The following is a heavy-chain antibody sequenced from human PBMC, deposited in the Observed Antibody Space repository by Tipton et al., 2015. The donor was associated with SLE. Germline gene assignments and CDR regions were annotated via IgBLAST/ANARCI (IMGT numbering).Heavy chain of an antibody. CDR3: ARVFPGYSFYMDV. CDR1: GFTFSSYW. CDR2: INSDGSST. Sequence: SLRLSCAASGFTFSSYWMHWVRQAPGTGLVWVSRINSDGSSTSYADSVKGRFTISRDNAKNTLYLQMNSLRAEDTAVYYCARVFPGYSFYMDVWGTGTTFTVSS. D-gene: IGHD3-10*02. J-gene: IGHJ6*03. V-gene: IGHV3-74*01.